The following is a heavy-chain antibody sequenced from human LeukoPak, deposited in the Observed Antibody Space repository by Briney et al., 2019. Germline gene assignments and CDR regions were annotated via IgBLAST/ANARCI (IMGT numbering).Heavy chain of an antibody. CDR2: ISSSSSYI. CDR3: ARGRVAAAGRHDY. D-gene: IGHD6-13*01. Sequence: GALRLSCAASGFTFSSYAMSWVRQAPGKGLEWVSSISSSSSYIYYADSVKGRFTISRDNAKNSLYLQMNSLRAEDTAVYYCARGRVAAAGRHDYWGQGTLVTVSS. CDR1: GFTFSSYA. J-gene: IGHJ4*02. V-gene: IGHV3-21*01.